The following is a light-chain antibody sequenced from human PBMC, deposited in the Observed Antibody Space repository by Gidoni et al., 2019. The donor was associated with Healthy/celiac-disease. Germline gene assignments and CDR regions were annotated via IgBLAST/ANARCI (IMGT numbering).Light chain of an antibody. CDR2: AAS. Sequence: DIQMTQSPSSLSASVGDRVTITCRASQSISSYLNWYQQKPGKAPKLLIYAASSLQSGVPSRVSGSGSGTDFTLTISSLQPEDFATYYCQQSYRTPWTCGQGTKVEIK. V-gene: IGKV1-39*01. CDR1: QSISSY. CDR3: QQSYRTPWT. J-gene: IGKJ1*01.